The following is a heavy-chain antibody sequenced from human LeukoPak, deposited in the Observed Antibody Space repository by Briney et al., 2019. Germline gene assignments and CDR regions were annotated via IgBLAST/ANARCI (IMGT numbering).Heavy chain of an antibody. CDR1: GGIFNGYY. D-gene: IGHD3-10*01. CDR3: ARALWFGDP. CDR2: INRSGTT. J-gene: IGHJ5*02. Sequence: PSETLSLTCAVYGGIFNGYYWSWIRQPPGKGLEWIGEINRSGTTNYNPSLKSRVTISVDTSKNQFSLKLSSVTAADTAVYYCARALWFGDPWGQGTLVTVSS. V-gene: IGHV4-34*01.